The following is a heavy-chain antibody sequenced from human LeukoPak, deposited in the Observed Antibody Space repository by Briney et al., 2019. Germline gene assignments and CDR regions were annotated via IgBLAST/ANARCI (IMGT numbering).Heavy chain of an antibody. CDR3: ARGLYCGGGSCYPGRLDY. D-gene: IGHD2-15*01. CDR2: VGSSSGTI. V-gene: IGHV3-48*02. Sequence: PGGSLRLSCAASGFTFNTYDMNWVRQAPGKGLEWVSHVGSSSGTIYYADSVKGRFTISRDNAKNSLYLQMNSLRDEDTAVYYCARGLYCGGGSCYPGRLDYWGRGTLVTVSS. J-gene: IGHJ4*02. CDR1: GFTFNTYD.